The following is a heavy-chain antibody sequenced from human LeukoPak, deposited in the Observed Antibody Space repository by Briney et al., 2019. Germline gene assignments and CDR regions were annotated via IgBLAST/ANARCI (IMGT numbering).Heavy chain of an antibody. CDR3: ARDLPWTNQLIAVAGKNWFDP. CDR1: GYTFTGYY. V-gene: IGHV1-2*02. Sequence: ASVKDSCKASGYTFTGYYMHWVRQTPGQGLEWMGWINPNSGGTNYAQKFQGRVTMTRDTTISTAYMELSRLRSDDTAVYYCARDLPWTNQLIAVAGKNWFDPWGQGTLVTVSS. J-gene: IGHJ5*02. CDR2: INPNSGGT. D-gene: IGHD6-19*01.